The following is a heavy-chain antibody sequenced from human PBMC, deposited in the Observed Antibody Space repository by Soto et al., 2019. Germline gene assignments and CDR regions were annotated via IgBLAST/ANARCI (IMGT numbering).Heavy chain of an antibody. J-gene: IGHJ4*02. CDR1: GFSFSSYA. D-gene: IGHD3-22*01. CDR3: AKDHPVIEVVKVFEY. CDR2: ISGSGTKT. Sequence: GGSLRLSCAASGFSFSSYAMSWVRQAPGKGLDWVSAISGSGTKTHYADSVKGRFTISRDNSKNTLYLQMNSLRAEDTAVYYCAKDHPVIEVVKVFEYWGRGALVTDSS. V-gene: IGHV3-23*01.